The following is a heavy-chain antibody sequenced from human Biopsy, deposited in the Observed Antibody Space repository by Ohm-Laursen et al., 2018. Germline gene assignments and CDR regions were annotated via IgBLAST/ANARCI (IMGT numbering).Heavy chain of an antibody. Sequence: SLRLSCSASGFTFSNAWMSWVRQAPGKGLEWVGRIKSKTDGGTTDYAAPVKDRFTISRDGSKNALYLQMNSLKTEDTAVYYCTTDTSSWYNYFDYWGQGTLVTVSS. D-gene: IGHD6-13*01. CDR1: GFTFSNAW. CDR3: TTDTSSWYNYFDY. CDR2: IKSKTDGGTT. J-gene: IGHJ4*02. V-gene: IGHV3-15*01.